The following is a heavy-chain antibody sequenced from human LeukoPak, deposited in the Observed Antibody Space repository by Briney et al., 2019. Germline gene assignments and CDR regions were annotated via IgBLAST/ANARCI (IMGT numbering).Heavy chain of an antibody. CDR1: GYTFTGYY. V-gene: IGHV1-2*02. CDR2: INPNSGGT. D-gene: IGHD5-12*01. Sequence: ASVKVSCKASGYTFTGYYMHWVRQAPGQGLEWMGWINPNSGGTNYAQKFQGRVTMTRDTSISTAYMELSSLRSEDTAVYYCARDIVATTGYYYYYMDVWGKGTTVTVSS. CDR3: ARDIVATTGYYYYYMDV. J-gene: IGHJ6*03.